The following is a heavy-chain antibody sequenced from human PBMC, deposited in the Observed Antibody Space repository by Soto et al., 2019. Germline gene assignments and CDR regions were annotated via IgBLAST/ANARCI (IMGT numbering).Heavy chain of an antibody. Sequence: EVQLVQSGAEVKKPGESLKISCKGSGYSFTSYWIGWVRQMPGKGLEWMGIIYPGDSDTRYSPSFQGQVTISADKSISPAYLQWNSLKASDTAMDYCAPRVHGEYPGKYYYAMDVWGQGTTVTVSS. CDR1: GYSFTSYW. CDR2: IYPGDSDT. V-gene: IGHV5-51*01. D-gene: IGHD3-10*01. CDR3: APRVHGEYPGKYYYAMDV. J-gene: IGHJ6*02.